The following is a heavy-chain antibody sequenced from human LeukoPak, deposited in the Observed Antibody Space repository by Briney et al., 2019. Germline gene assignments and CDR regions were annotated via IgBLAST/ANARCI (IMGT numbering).Heavy chain of an antibody. CDR2: IIPILGIA. CDR1: GGTFSSYA. J-gene: IGHJ6*02. CDR3: ARDGGGTIFGVVISYYYYGMDV. D-gene: IGHD3-3*01. V-gene: IGHV1-69*04. Sequence: ASVKVSCKASGGTFSSYAIIWVRQAPGQGLEWMGRIIPILGIANYAQKFQGRVTITADKSTSTAYMELSSLRSEDTAVYYCARDGGGTIFGVVISYYYYGMDVWGQGTTVTVSS.